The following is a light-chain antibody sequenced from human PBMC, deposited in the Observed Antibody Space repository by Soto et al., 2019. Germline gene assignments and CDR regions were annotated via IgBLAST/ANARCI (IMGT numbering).Light chain of an antibody. V-gene: IGLV2-8*01. Sequence: QSALTQPPSASGSPGQSGTISCTGTKNDIGVYDFVSWYQHHPGKAPRLIIYEVVQRPSGVPDRFSGSKSGNTASLTVSGLQAADEADYFCKSYAGSNTYVFGSGTKVT. CDR3: KSYAGSNTYV. CDR1: KNDIGVYDF. CDR2: EVV. J-gene: IGLJ1*01.